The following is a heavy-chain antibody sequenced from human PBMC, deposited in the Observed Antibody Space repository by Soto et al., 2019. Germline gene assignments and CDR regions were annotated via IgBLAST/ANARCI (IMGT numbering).Heavy chain of an antibody. CDR2: IIPILGIA. D-gene: IGHD5-18*01. CDR1: GGTFSSYT. V-gene: IGHV1-69*02. CDR3: ARARERYSYGLGIYYYYYYMDV. J-gene: IGHJ6*03. Sequence: QVQLVQSGAEVKKPGSSVKVSCKASGGTFSSYTISWVRQAPGQGLEWMGRIIPILGIANYAQNFQGRVTITADKSASTAYMELSSLRSEDTAVYYCARARERYSYGLGIYYYYYYMDVWGKGTTVTVSS.